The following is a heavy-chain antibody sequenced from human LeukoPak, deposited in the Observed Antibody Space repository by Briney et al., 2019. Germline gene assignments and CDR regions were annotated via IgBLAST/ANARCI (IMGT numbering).Heavy chain of an antibody. J-gene: IGHJ6*04. D-gene: IGHD3-10*01. CDR1: GFTFSNFA. CDR3: AKGAWGFGYYGMDV. V-gene: IGHV3-23*01. Sequence: GGSLRLSCAASGFTFSNFAMSWVRQAPGKGLEWVSAISGSGGSTYYADSVKGRFTISRDNSKNTLYLQMNSLRAQDTAVYYCAKGAWGFGYYGMDVWGKGTTVTVSS. CDR2: ISGSGGST.